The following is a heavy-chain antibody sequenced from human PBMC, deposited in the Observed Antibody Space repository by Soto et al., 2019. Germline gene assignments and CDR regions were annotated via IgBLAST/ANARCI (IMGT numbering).Heavy chain of an antibody. Sequence: ASETLSLTCAAPGGSIISDVYSWSWIRQPPGKGLEWIGYIYHSGSTYYNPSLKSRVTTSVDMSKNQFSRKLSSVTAADTAVYYCARGASYVMDDSSGYNEEWAFDYWGQGPLVSVSS. J-gene: IGHJ4*02. CDR2: IYHSGST. CDR1: GGSIISDVYS. D-gene: IGHD3-22*01. CDR3: ARGASYVMDDSSGYNEEWAFDY. V-gene: IGHV4-30-2*01.